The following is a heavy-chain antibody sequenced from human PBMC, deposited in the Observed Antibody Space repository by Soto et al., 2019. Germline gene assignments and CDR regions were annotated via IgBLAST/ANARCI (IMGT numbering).Heavy chain of an antibody. Sequence: ETLSLTCAVYGGSFSGYYWSWIRQPPGKGLEWIGEINHSGSTNYNPSLKSRVTISVDTSKNQFSLKLSSVTAADTAVYYCARGTITIFGVVINRNWFDPWGQGTLVTVSS. V-gene: IGHV4-34*01. CDR2: INHSGST. D-gene: IGHD3-3*01. J-gene: IGHJ5*02. CDR3: ARGTITIFGVVINRNWFDP. CDR1: GGSFSGYY.